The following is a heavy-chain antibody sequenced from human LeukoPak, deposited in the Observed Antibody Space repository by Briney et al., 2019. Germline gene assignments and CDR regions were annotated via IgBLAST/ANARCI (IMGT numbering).Heavy chain of an antibody. V-gene: IGHV4-30-2*01. CDR3: ARGYGSGSYYFDY. J-gene: IGHJ4*02. CDR2: VYHSGST. Sequence: SETLSLTCAVSGGSISSGGYSWSWIRQPPGKGLEWIGYVYHSGSTYYNPSLKSRVTISVDRSKNQFPLKLSSVTAADMAVYYCARGYGSGSYYFDYWGQGTLVTVSS. D-gene: IGHD3-10*01. CDR1: GGSISSGGYS.